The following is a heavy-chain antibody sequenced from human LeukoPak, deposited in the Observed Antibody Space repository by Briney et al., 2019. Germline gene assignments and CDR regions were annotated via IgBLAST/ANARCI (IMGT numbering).Heavy chain of an antibody. Sequence: ASVRVSCKASGYTFTNYGISWVRQAPGQGLEWMGWISAYNGNTNYAQKLQGRITMTTDTSTSTAYMELRSLRSDDTAVYYCARDAGRSGSYLGDYWGQGTLVTVSS. J-gene: IGHJ4*02. CDR3: ARDAGRSGSYLGDY. CDR2: ISAYNGNT. CDR1: GYTFTNYG. D-gene: IGHD1-26*01. V-gene: IGHV1-18*01.